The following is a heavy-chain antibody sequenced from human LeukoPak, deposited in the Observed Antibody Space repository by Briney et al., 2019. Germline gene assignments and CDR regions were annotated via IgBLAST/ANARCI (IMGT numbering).Heavy chain of an antibody. V-gene: IGHV3-7*01. CDR2: IKQDGSER. D-gene: IGHD2-8*02. J-gene: IGHJ3*01. CDR3: ARSKGEDGYSTGYSAFDL. Sequence: GGSLRLSCAASGFTFSNYWMTWVRQAPGNGLECVANIKQDGSERHSVDPVRGRFSISRDNVESSLYLQMNSLRVEDMAIYYSARSKGEDGYSTGYSAFDLWGQGTMVIVSS. CDR1: GFTFSNYW.